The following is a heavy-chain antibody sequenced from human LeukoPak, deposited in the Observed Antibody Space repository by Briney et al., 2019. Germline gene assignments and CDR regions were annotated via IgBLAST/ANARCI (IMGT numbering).Heavy chain of an antibody. CDR3: ARHLTTVTASLDY. Sequence: GGSLRLSCAASGSTFGSYGMHWVRQAPGKGLVWVSRINSDGGSSRYADAVKGRFTISRDNAKDTLYLQMNSLRAEDTAVYYCARHLTTVTASLDYWGQGTLVTVSS. J-gene: IGHJ4*02. V-gene: IGHV3-74*01. D-gene: IGHD4-17*01. CDR2: INSDGGSS. CDR1: GSTFGSYG.